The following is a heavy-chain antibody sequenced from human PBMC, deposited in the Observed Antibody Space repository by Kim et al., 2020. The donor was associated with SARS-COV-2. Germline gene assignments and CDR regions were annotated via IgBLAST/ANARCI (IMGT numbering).Heavy chain of an antibody. J-gene: IGHJ6*02. CDR1: GGSFSGYY. V-gene: IGHV4-34*01. D-gene: IGHD6-13*01. CDR3: ARGRSHLSWTAAYPRKPAVVMAV. CDR2: INHSGST. Sequence: SETLSLTCAVYGGSFSGYYWSWIRQPPGKGLEWIGEINHSGSTNYNPSLKSRVTISVDTSKNQFSLKLSSVTAADTAVYYCARGRSHLSWTAAYPRKPAVVMAVGSQGTTLTVSS.